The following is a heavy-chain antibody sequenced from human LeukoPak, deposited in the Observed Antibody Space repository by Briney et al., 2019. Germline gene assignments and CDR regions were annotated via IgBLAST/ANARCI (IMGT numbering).Heavy chain of an antibody. Sequence: GASVKVSCKASGYTFTGYYMHWVRQAPGQGLEWMGWINPNSGGTNYAQKFQGRVTITRDTSISTAYTELSRLRSDDTAVYYCARDGSGSYFRNYMDVWGKGTTVTVSS. V-gene: IGHV1-2*02. CDR2: INPNSGGT. CDR3: ARDGSGSYFRNYMDV. CDR1: GYTFTGYY. J-gene: IGHJ6*03. D-gene: IGHD3-10*01.